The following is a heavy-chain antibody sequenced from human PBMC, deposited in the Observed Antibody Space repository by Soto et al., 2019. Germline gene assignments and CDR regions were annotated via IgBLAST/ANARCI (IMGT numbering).Heavy chain of an antibody. CDR3: VKDWSGDKCPCMDV. CDR2: ISGGDETT. Sequence: GGSLRLSCVASGFTFSTYAMTWVRQAPGQGLEWVSTISGGDETTYYADSVKGRFTVSRDNSKNTLYLQMNSLRADDTAFYYCVKDWSGDKCPCMDVWGQGTTVTVSS. D-gene: IGHD3-3*01. CDR1: GFTFSTYA. J-gene: IGHJ6*02. V-gene: IGHV3-23*01.